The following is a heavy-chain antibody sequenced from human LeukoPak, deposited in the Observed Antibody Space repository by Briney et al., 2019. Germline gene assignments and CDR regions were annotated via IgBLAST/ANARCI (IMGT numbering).Heavy chain of an antibody. CDR2: IIPIFGTA. V-gene: IGHV1-69*05. D-gene: IGHD6-13*01. CDR3: ARVEGHTQQLSP. J-gene: IGHJ5*02. Sequence: ASVKVSCKASGGTFSSYAISWVRQAPGQGLEWMGGIIPIFGTANYAQKFQGRVTITTDESTSTAYMELSSLRSEDTAVYYCARVEGHTQQLSPWGQGTLVTVSS. CDR1: GGTFSSYA.